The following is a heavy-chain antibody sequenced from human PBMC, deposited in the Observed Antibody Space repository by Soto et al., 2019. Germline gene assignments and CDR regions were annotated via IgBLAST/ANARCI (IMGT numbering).Heavy chain of an antibody. J-gene: IGHJ6*02. CDR3: AANSLGGGSQGDV. CDR1: GDTFSSYS. CDR2: IVPIFGTT. V-gene: IGHV1-69*13. Sequence: SVKVSCKASGDTFSSYSISWVRQAPGQGLEWMGGIVPIFGTTVYAPRLQGRVTTTADGPTSTSYMELSGLRFEDTAIYYCAANSLGGGSQGDVWGQGTTVTVSS. D-gene: IGHD3-10*01.